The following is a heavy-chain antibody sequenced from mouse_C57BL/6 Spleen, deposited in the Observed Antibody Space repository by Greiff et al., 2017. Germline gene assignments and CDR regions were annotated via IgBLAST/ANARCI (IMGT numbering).Heavy chain of an antibody. CDR2: IYPGDGDT. CDR1: GYAFSSYW. J-gene: IGHJ3*01. CDR3: ARSGTAGVTGFAY. V-gene: IGHV1-80*01. D-gene: IGHD3-1*01. Sequence: QVQLQQSGAELVKPGASVKISCKASGYAFSSYWMNWVKQRPGKGLEWIGQIYPGDGDTNYNGKFKGKATLTADKSSSTAYKQLSSLTSEDSAVYFGARSGTAGVTGFAYWGKGPLVTVSA.